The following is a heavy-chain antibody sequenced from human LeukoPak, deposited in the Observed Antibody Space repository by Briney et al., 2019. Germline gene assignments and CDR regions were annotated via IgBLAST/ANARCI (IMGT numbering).Heavy chain of an antibody. CDR2: INAYNGNT. J-gene: IGHJ5*02. CDR3: ARQRQGVVPAATNWFDP. D-gene: IGHD2-2*01. V-gene: IGHV1-18*01. CDR1: GYTFTSYG. Sequence: ASVKVSCKASGYTFTSYGISWVRQAPGQGLEWMGWINAYNGNTNYAQKLQGRVTMTTDTSTSTAYMELRSLRSDDTAVYYCARQRQGVVPAATNWFDPWGQGTLVTVSS.